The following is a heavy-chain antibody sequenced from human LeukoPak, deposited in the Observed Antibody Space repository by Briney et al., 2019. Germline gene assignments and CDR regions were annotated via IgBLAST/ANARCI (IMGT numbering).Heavy chain of an antibody. Sequence: SVKVSCKASGGTFSSYALSWVRQAPGQGLEWMGGIIPIFGTANYAQKFQGRVTITADESTSTAYMELSSLRSEDTAVYYCARGGGYSYGFNAFDIWGQGTMVTVSS. CDR2: IIPIFGTA. CDR3: ARGGGYSYGFNAFDI. D-gene: IGHD5-18*01. J-gene: IGHJ3*02. CDR1: GGTFSSYA. V-gene: IGHV1-69*01.